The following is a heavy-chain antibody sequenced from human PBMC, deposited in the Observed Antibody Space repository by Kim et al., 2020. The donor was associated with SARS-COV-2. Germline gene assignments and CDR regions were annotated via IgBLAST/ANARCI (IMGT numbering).Heavy chain of an antibody. CDR2: INPDSGGT. CDR1: GYTFTDYH. Sequence: ASVKVSCKASGYTFTDYHIHWVRQAPGQGLEWMGWINPDSGGTNYAQKLQGRVTMTRDTSISTAYMEVKSLRFDDAAVYYCARARSHDFWSRYYFRMDVW. CDR3: ARARSHDFWSRYYFRMDV. D-gene: IGHD3-3*01. V-gene: IGHV1-2*02. J-gene: IGHJ6*01.